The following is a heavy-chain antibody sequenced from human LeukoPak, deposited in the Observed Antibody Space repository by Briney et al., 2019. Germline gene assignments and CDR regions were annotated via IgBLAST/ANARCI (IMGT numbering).Heavy chain of an antibody. V-gene: IGHV3-7*01. CDR3: VRQMIRFWFDP. CDR1: GFTFSSYW. Sequence: GGSLRLSCAASGFTFSSYWMTWVRQSPGKGLEWVADINPDGSQKYSVDYVKGRFTISRDNAKNSLFLHMNSLRADDAATYYCVRQMIRFWFDPWGQGTRVTVSS. D-gene: IGHD3-16*01. CDR2: INPDGSQK. J-gene: IGHJ5*02.